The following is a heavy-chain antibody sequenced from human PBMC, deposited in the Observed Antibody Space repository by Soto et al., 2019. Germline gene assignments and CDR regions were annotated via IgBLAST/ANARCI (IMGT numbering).Heavy chain of an antibody. Sequence: QVQLVQSGAEVKKPGSSVKVSCKASGGTFSSYAISWVRQAPGQGLEWMGGIIPIFSTADYAQKFQGRVTITADESTSQADMGLSGLRSEDTAVYYCARDGGVYDYSPFDYWGQGTLVTVSS. J-gene: IGHJ4*02. CDR2: IIPIFSTA. CDR3: ARDGGVYDYSPFDY. CDR1: GGTFSSYA. V-gene: IGHV1-69*12. D-gene: IGHD4-4*01.